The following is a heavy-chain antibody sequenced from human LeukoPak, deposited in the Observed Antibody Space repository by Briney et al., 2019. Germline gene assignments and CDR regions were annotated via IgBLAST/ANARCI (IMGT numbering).Heavy chain of an antibody. D-gene: IGHD3-9*01. CDR3: AKDRYFDWLLPMGGFDY. CDR1: GFTFSSYA. V-gene: IGHV3-23*01. Sequence: PGGSLRLYCAASGFTFSSYAMSWVRQAPGKGLEWVSAISGSGGSTYYADSVEGRFTISRDNSKNTLYLQMNSLRAEDTAVYYCAKDRYFDWLLPMGGFDYWGQGTLVTVSS. CDR2: ISGSGGST. J-gene: IGHJ4*02.